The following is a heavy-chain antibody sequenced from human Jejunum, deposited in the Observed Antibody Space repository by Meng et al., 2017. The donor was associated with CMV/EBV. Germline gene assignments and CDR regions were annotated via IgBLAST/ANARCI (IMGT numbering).Heavy chain of an antibody. J-gene: IGHJ4*02. CDR1: GFNFSSYS. D-gene: IGHD5-18*01. Sequence: CAASGFNFSSYSMNWVRQAPGKGLEWVSSISKSSSYIYYADSVKGRFTISRDNAKNSLYLQMNSLRGEDTAVYYCARGKGLLDPIDYWGQGTLVTVSS. V-gene: IGHV3-21*01. CDR2: ISKSSSYI. CDR3: ARGKGLLDPIDY.